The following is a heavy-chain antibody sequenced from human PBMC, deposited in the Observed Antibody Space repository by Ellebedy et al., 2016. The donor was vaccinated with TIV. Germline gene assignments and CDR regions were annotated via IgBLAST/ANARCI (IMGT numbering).Heavy chain of an antibody. J-gene: IGHJ4*02. Sequence: AASVKVSCKASGGTFTSYAINWVRQVPGQGLEWLGGIIPIFRTPNYAQKFQGRVTITADDSTSTVYMELSSLRFEDTAVYYCGRDTYDLGSHASWGQGTLVTVSS. CDR3: GRDTYDLGSHAS. CDR1: GGTFTSYA. CDR2: IIPIFRTP. D-gene: IGHD3-10*01. V-gene: IGHV1-69*13.